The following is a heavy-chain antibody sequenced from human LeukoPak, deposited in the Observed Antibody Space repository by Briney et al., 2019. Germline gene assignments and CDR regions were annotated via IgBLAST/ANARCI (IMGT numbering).Heavy chain of an antibody. CDR2: IYSDGST. Sequence: PGRSLRLSCAASGFSFSSYGMHWVRQAPGKGLEWVSVIYSDGSTFYADSVKGRFTISRDNAKNTLYLQMNSLRAEDTAVYYCARGTWDYWGQGTLVTVSS. V-gene: IGHV3-NL1*01. J-gene: IGHJ4*02. CDR3: ARGTWDY. CDR1: GFSFSSYG.